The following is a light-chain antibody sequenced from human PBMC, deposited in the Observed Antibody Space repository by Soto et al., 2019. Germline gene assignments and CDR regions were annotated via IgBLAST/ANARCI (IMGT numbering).Light chain of an antibody. V-gene: IGKV3-15*01. CDR1: QSVSSTY. Sequence: EIVLTQSPGTLSSSPGERATLFCRASQSVSSTYLAWYQQKPGQAPRLLIYGASSRATGIPARFSGSGSGTEFTLTISSLQSEDFAVYYCQQNTNWPPWTFGQGTKVEIK. J-gene: IGKJ1*01. CDR2: GAS. CDR3: QQNTNWPPWT.